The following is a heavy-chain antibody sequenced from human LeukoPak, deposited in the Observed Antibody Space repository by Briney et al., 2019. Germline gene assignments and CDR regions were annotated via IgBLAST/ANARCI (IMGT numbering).Heavy chain of an antibody. Sequence: SGTLSLTCAVSGGSISSNNWWSWVRQPPGKGLEWIGEIYASGSTNYKPSLKSRVTISVDKSKNQFSLKLSSVTAADTAVYYCARGLVRYCSGGSCYSLTSPFDYWGQGTLVTVSS. CDR2: IYASGST. J-gene: IGHJ4*02. CDR3: ARGLVRYCSGGSCYSLTSPFDY. D-gene: IGHD2-15*01. V-gene: IGHV4-4*02. CDR1: GGSISSNNW.